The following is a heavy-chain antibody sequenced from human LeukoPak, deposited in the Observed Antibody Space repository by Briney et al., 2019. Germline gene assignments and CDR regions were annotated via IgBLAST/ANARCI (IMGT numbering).Heavy chain of an antibody. V-gene: IGHV4-59*01. D-gene: IGHD4-23*01. CDR3: AREVRDYYYMDV. CDR1: GGSISSYY. Sequence: SETLSLTCTVSGGSISSYYWSWIRQPPGKGLEWIGSIYYSGSTYYNPSLKSRVTISVDTSKNQFSLKLSSVTAADTAVYYCAREVRDYYYMDVWGKGTTVTISS. CDR2: IYYSGST. J-gene: IGHJ6*03.